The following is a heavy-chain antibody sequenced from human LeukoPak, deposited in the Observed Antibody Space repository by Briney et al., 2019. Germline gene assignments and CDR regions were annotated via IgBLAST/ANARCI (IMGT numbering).Heavy chain of an antibody. CDR3: AKDWGNKFASGISYLDS. J-gene: IGHJ4*02. CDR1: GFTFNSYG. CDR2: IKHDGNNK. V-gene: IGHV3-30*18. Sequence: GGSLRLSCAASGFTFNSYGMNWVRQGPGKGLEWVAVIKHDGNNKYYADSVKGRFTISRDNSKNTLYLQMNGLRPEDTAVYFCAKDWGNKFASGISYLDSWGQGTLVTVSS. D-gene: IGHD3-10*01.